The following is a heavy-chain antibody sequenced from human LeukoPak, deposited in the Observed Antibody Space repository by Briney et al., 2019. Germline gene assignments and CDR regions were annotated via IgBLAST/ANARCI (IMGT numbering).Heavy chain of an antibody. D-gene: IGHD2-2*01. Sequence: PGGSLRLSCAASGFTFSSYAMHWVRQAPGKGLEYVSAISSNGGSTYYANSVKGRFTISRDNSKNTLYLQMGSLRAEDMAVYYCARGNCSSTSCYFDYWGQGTTVTVSS. CDR3: ARGNCSSTSCYFDY. CDR2: ISSNGGST. J-gene: IGHJ4*03. CDR1: GFTFSSYA. V-gene: IGHV3-64*01.